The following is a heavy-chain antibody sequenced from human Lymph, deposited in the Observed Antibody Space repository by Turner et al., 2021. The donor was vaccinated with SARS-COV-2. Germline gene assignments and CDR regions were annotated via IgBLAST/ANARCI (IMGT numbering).Heavy chain of an antibody. V-gene: IGHV3-7*03. D-gene: IGHD5-18*01. CDR3: AREDTVMVYDY. CDR2: INQDGREK. CDR1: GFTFSTYW. J-gene: IGHJ4*02. Sequence: EVQLVESGGGLVQPGGSLILPCAASGFTFSTYWMRWVRQAPGKGLEWVANINQDGREKYYVDSVKGRSTISRDNAKNSLYLQMNSLRAEDTAVYYCAREDTVMVYDYWGQGTLVTVSS.